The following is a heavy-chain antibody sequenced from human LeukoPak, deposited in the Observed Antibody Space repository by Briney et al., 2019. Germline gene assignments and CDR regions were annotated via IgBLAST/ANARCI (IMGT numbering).Heavy chain of an antibody. V-gene: IGHV3-23*01. D-gene: IGHD3-10*01. CDR2: ISGSGGST. CDR1: GFTFRRYG. J-gene: IGHJ4*02. CDR3: AKRRSMVRGDYFDY. Sequence: GRSLRLSCAASGFTFRRYGMHWVRQAPGKGLEWVSAISGSGGSTYYADSVKGRFTISRDNSKNTLYLQMNSLRAEDTAVYYCAKRRSMVRGDYFDYWGQGTLVTVAS.